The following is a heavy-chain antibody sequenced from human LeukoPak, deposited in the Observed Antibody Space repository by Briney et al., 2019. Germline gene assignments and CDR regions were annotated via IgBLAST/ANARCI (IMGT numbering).Heavy chain of an antibody. D-gene: IGHD2-8*01. J-gene: IGHJ5*02. Sequence: PSETLSLTCTVSGGSISSGSDHGSWIRQAAGKGLEWIGRIYTSGSTNYNPSLKSRATMSVDTSKDQFSVKLSSVTAADTAVYYCASRCTNGVCLNWFDPWGQRTLVTVSS. CDR1: GGSISSGSDH. CDR2: IYTSGST. CDR3: ASRCTNGVCLNWFDP. V-gene: IGHV4-61*02.